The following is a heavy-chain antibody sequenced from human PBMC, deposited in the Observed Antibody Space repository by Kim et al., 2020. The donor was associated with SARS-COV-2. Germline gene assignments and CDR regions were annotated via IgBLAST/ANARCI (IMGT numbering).Heavy chain of an antibody. D-gene: IGHD3-3*01. Sequence: DSVKGRFTNSRDNAKNSLLLQMNSRRAEDTAVYYCARAGFGVVIIHFDSWGQGTLVTVSS. J-gene: IGHJ4*02. V-gene: IGHV3-11*05. CDR3: ARAGFGVVIIHFDS.